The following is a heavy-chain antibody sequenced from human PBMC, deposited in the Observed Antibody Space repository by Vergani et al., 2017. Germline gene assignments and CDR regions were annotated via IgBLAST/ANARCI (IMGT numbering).Heavy chain of an antibody. Sequence: EVQMVESGGGLVKPGGSLRLSCAASGFTFIMHAMSWVRQAPRKGLEWVASIKQDGSEKQYVDSVKGRFTISRDNVRNLVFLEMHDLRVADTAVYYCARELVAGTKEIDYWGQGTLVTVSS. V-gene: IGHV3-7*01. D-gene: IGHD6-19*01. CDR2: IKQDGSEK. CDR1: GFTFIMHA. J-gene: IGHJ4*02. CDR3: ARELVAGTKEIDY.